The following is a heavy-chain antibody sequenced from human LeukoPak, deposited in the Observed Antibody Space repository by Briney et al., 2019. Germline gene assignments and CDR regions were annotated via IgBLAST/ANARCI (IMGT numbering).Heavy chain of an antibody. Sequence: GDSVKVSGKVSGYTLTELSMHWVRQAPGIGLEWLGGFDPVDGETIYAQKFQGRVTMTEDTSTDTAYMGLSSLRSEDTAVYYCATVYSYGYYYFDYWGQGTLVTVSS. CDR2: FDPVDGET. D-gene: IGHD5-18*01. CDR1: GYTLTELS. V-gene: IGHV1-24*01. J-gene: IGHJ4*02. CDR3: ATVYSYGYYYFDY.